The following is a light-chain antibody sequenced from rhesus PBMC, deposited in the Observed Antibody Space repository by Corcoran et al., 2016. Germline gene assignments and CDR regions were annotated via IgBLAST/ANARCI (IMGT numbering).Light chain of an antibody. CDR1: QSVTSY. J-gene: IGKJ3*01. CDR2: GAS. Sequence: EIVMTQSPATLSLSPGERATLSCRASQSVTSYLAWSQQKPRQAPRLLNYGASTRAPGIPDRFSGSGSGTDFTLTINSLGPEDFAVYYCQETSNLFTFGPGTKLDIK. CDR3: QETSNLFT. V-gene: IGKV3-31*02.